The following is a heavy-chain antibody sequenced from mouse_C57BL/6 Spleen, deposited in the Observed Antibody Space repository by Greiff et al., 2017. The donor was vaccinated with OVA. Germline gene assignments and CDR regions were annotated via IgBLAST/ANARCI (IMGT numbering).Heavy chain of an antibody. D-gene: IGHD2-4*01. CDR2: IYPRSGNT. V-gene: IGHV1-81*01. CDR1: GYTFTSYG. Sequence: QVQLQQSGAELARPGASVKLSCKASGYTFTSYGISWVKQRTGQGLEWIGEIYPRSGNTYYNEKFKGKATLTADKSSSTAYMELRSLTSEDSAVYFCARNSDDYAWFAYWGQGTLVTVSA. J-gene: IGHJ3*01. CDR3: ARNSDDYAWFAY.